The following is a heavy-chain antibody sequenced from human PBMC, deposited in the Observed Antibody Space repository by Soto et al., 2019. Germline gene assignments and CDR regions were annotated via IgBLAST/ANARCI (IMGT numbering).Heavy chain of an antibody. V-gene: IGHV3-72*01. CDR2: SRDITKGYTT. J-gene: IGHJ4*02. D-gene: IGHD2-8*01. CDR1: GFSVSDHY. CDR3: VRVSRVPYGHYFDF. Sequence: EVQLVESGGDLVQPGGSLRLSCAASGFSVSDHYIDWFHQAPGKGLEWVGRSRDITKGYTTEYAASVRGRFTVSRDDSKNSAYLQMASLKTEDTAVYYCVRVSRVPYGHYFDFWGQGALVIVSP.